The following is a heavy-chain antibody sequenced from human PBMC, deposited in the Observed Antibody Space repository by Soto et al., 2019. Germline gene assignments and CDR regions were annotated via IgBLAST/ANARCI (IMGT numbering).Heavy chain of an antibody. D-gene: IGHD3-16*01. Sequence: EVQPLESGGGLVHPGGSLRLSCTASGFTFSNIAMNCVRLAPGKGLEWATIIGDSGACVDYAESVKGRLVIARDNSKNAVYLQMNSLRDGETAVYYCAKKLRGGLGAFDTWCQATKV. V-gene: IGHV3-23*01. CDR3: AKKLRGGLGAFDT. CDR1: GFTFSNIA. CDR2: IGDSGACV. J-gene: IGHJ3*02.